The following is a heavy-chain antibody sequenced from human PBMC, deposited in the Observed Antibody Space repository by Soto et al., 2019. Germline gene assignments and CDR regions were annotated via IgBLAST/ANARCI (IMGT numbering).Heavy chain of an antibody. J-gene: IGHJ4*02. CDR2: ISSSSSYI. Sequence: GGSLRLSCAASGFTFSSYSMNWVRQAPGKGLEWVSSISSSSSYIYYADSVKGRFTISRDNAKNSLYLQMNSLRAEDTAVYYCAREGRDYYDSSGYYYAYFDYWGQGTLVTVS. CDR3: AREGRDYYDSSGYYYAYFDY. D-gene: IGHD3-22*01. CDR1: GFTFSSYS. V-gene: IGHV3-21*01.